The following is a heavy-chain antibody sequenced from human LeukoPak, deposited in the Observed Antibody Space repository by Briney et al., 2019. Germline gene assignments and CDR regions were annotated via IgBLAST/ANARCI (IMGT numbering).Heavy chain of an antibody. V-gene: IGHV3-30*04. CDR3: ARPGFGELFVGYAFDI. J-gene: IGHJ3*02. Sequence: PGRSLRLSCAASGFTFSSYAMHWVRQAPGKGLEWVAVISYDGSNKYYADSVKGRFTISRDNSKNTLYLQMNSLRAEDTAVYYCARPGFGELFVGYAFDIWGQGTMVTVSS. CDR2: ISYDGSNK. D-gene: IGHD3-10*01. CDR1: GFTFSSYA.